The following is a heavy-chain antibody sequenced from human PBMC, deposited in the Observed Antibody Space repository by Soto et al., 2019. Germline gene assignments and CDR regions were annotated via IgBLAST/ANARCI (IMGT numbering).Heavy chain of an antibody. CDR3: ARAHGSGWGVFDI. Sequence: QLQLQESGSGLVKPSQTLSLTCAVSGGSISSGGYSWSWIRQPPGKGLEWIGYIYHSGSTYYNPSHQRRVTISVGRAKDPCFLKRSSVTAADTAVYYCARAHGSGWGVFDIWGQGTMVTVSS. J-gene: IGHJ3*02. D-gene: IGHD3-10*01. CDR1: GGSISSGGYS. V-gene: IGHV4-30-2*01. CDR2: IYHSGST.